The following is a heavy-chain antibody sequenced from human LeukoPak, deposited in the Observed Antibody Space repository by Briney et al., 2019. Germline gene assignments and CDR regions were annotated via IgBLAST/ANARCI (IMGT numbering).Heavy chain of an antibody. J-gene: IGHJ4*02. CDR3: ARDSTGNQNGQIDSSGWYFDY. CDR2: IYYSGST. Sequence: PSRTLSLTCTVSGGSISSGDYYWSWIRQPPGKGLEWIGYIYYSGSTYYNPSLKSRVTISVDTSKNQFSLKLSSVTAAGTAVYYCARDSTGNQNGQIDSSGWYFDYWGQGTLVTVSS. D-gene: IGHD6-19*01. V-gene: IGHV4-30-4*08. CDR1: GGSISSGDYY.